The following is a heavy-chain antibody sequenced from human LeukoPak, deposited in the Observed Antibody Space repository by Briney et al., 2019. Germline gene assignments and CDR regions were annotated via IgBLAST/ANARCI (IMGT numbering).Heavy chain of an antibody. Sequence: PGGSLRLSCPASGFTFSSYAMSWVRQAPGKGLGWVSAISGSGGSTYYADSVKGRFTISRDNSKNTLYLQMNSLRAEDTAVYYCAKAVGLYDSAYYWGQGTLVTVSS. V-gene: IGHV3-23*01. CDR3: AKAVGLYDSAYY. CDR1: GFTFSSYA. D-gene: IGHD3-22*01. J-gene: IGHJ4*02. CDR2: ISGSGGST.